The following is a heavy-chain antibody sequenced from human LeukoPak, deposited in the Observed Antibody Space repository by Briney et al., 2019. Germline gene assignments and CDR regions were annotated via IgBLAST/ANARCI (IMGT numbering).Heavy chain of an antibody. CDR1: GFTFSSYW. V-gene: IGHV3-7*01. Sequence: GGSLRLSCAAAGFTFSSYWMSWVRQAPGNGLEWVADIKQDGSEKYYVDSVKGRFTISRDNAKNSLYLQMNSLRAEDTAVYYCAREVVSSGWYRGTYFDYWGQGTLVTVSS. J-gene: IGHJ4*02. CDR2: IKQDGSEK. D-gene: IGHD6-19*01. CDR3: AREVVSSGWYRGTYFDY.